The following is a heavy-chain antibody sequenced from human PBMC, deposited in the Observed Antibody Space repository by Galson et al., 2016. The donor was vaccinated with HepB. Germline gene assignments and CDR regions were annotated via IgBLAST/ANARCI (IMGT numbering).Heavy chain of an antibody. CDR2: IYWDDAK. Sequence: PALVKHTQTLTLTCTFSGFSLSTSAVGVGWIRQPPGKALECLALIYWDDAKYYITSLKTRLTISKDTSKNQVVLTMTNMDPVDTATYYFPRANQRLYGNDYNAMDFWGQGTTVTVSS. CDR1: GFSLSTSAVG. D-gene: IGHD4/OR15-4a*01. J-gene: IGHJ6*02. V-gene: IGHV2-70*01. CDR3: PRANQRLYGNDYNAMDF.